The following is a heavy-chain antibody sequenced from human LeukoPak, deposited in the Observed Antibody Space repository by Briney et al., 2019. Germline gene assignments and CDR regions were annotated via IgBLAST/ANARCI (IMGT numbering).Heavy chain of an antibody. CDR1: GFTFSSYW. Sequence: GGSLRLSCAASGFTFSSYWMHWVRQAPGKGLVWVSRINSDGSSTSYADSVKGRFTISRDTDKNTLYLQMNSLRAEDTAVYYCARVPYYYDSSGYSTLDYWGQGTLVTVSS. CDR3: ARVPYYYDSSGYSTLDY. J-gene: IGHJ4*02. V-gene: IGHV3-74*01. D-gene: IGHD3-22*01. CDR2: INSDGSST.